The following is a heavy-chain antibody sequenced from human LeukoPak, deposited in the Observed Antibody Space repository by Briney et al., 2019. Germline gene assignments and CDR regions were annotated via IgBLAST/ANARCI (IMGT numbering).Heavy chain of an antibody. J-gene: IGHJ5*02. CDR1: GGSISSYY. CDR3: ASVPYSSGWYYWFDP. D-gene: IGHD6-19*01. V-gene: IGHV4-59*01. CDR2: IYYSGST. Sequence: SETLSLTCTVSGGSISSYYWSWIRQPPGKGLEWIGYIYYSGSTNYNPSLKSRVTISVDTSKNQFSLKLSSVTAADTAVYYCASVPYSSGWYYWFDPWGQGTLVTVSS.